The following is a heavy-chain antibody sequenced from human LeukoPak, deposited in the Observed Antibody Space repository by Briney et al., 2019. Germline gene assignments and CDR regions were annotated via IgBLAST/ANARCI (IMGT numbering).Heavy chain of an antibody. Sequence: GGSLRLSCAASGFTFDEYGMHWVRQAPGKGLEWVSSISWNSGSLGYADSVKGRFTISRDNAKNSLFLQMNSLRPEDMASYYCAKGHSGTYYPNWFDPWGQGTLVTVSS. V-gene: IGHV3-9*03. CDR2: ISWNSGSL. CDR1: GFTFDEYG. CDR3: AKGHSGTYYPNWFDP. D-gene: IGHD1-26*01. J-gene: IGHJ5*02.